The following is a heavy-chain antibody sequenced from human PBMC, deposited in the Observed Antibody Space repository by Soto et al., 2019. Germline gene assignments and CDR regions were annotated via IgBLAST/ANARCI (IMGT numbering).Heavy chain of an antibody. J-gene: IGHJ3*02. Sequence: GGSLRLSCAASGFTFSSYAMHWVRQVPGKGLEWVAVISYDGSNKYYADSVKGRFTISRDNSKNTLYLQMNSLRAEDTAVYYCARGTTTVTAHDAFDIWGQGTMVTVSS. CDR2: ISYDGSNK. CDR3: ARGTTTVTAHDAFDI. V-gene: IGHV3-30-3*01. CDR1: GFTFSSYA. D-gene: IGHD4-17*01.